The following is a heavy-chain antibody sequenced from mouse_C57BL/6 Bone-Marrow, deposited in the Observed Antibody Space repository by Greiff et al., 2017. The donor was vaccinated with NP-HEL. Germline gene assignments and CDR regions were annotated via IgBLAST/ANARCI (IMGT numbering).Heavy chain of an antibody. CDR2: INPDSSTI. CDR3: AKSITTVVAHWYFDV. J-gene: IGHJ1*03. V-gene: IGHV4-1*01. Sequence: EVQLVESGGGLVQPGGSLKLSCAASGIDFSRYWMSWVRRAPGKGLEWIGEINPDSSTINYAPSLKDKFIISRDNAKNTLYLQMSKVRSEDTALYYCAKSITTVVAHWYFDVWGTGTTVTVSS. CDR1: GIDFSRYW. D-gene: IGHD1-1*01.